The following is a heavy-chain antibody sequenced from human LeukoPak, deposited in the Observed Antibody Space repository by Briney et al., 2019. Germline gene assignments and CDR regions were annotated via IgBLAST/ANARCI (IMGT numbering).Heavy chain of an antibody. J-gene: IGHJ4*02. CDR1: GFTSSDHY. CDR2: TRNKANSYTT. Sequence: GGSLRLSCAASGFTSSDHYMDWVRQAPGKGLEWVGRTRNKANSYTTEYAASVKGRFTISRDDSKNSLYLQMNSLKTEDTAVYYCVRDFDYWGQGTLVTVSS. CDR3: VRDFDY. V-gene: IGHV3-72*01.